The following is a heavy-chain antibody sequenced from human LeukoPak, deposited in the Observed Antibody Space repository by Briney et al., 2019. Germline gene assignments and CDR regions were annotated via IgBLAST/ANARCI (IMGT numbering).Heavy chain of an antibody. CDR2: IHYSGNT. Sequence: PSETLSLTCTVSGGSISSSYWSSIRQPPGKGLDWIGYIHYSGNTNSNPSLKSRVTMSVDTSNNQFSQKLTSVTAADTAVYYCARDTVGSSSTFDYWGQGTLVTVSS. CDR1: GGSISSSY. J-gene: IGHJ4*02. V-gene: IGHV4-59*01. CDR3: ARDTVGSSSTFDY. D-gene: IGHD6-13*01.